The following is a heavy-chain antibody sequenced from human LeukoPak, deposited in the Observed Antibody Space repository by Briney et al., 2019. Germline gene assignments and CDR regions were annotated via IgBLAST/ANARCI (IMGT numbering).Heavy chain of an antibody. CDR3: ARLEVVGANYYFDY. V-gene: IGHV4-39*01. J-gene: IGHJ4*02. CDR2: IYYSGST. CDR1: GGSISSSSYY. D-gene: IGHD1-26*01. Sequence: PSETLSLTCTVSGGSISSSSYYWGWIRQPPGKGLEWIGGIYYSGSTYYNPSLKSRVTISVDTSKNQFSLKLSSVTAADTAVYYCARLEVVGANYYFDYWGQGTLVTVSS.